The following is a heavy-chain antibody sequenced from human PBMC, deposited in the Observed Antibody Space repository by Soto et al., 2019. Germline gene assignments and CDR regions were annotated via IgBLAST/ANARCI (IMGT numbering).Heavy chain of an antibody. CDR2: IYYSGST. CDR3: ARGLHYDSSGYYFRYFDY. D-gene: IGHD3-22*01. CDR1: GGSISSYY. J-gene: IGHJ4*02. Sequence: QVLLQESGPGLVKPSETLSLTCTVSGGSISSYYWSWIRQPPGKGLEWIGYIYYSGSTNYNPSLKSRVTISVDTSKNQFSLKLSSVTAADTAVYYCARGLHYDSSGYYFRYFDYWGQGTLVTVSS. V-gene: IGHV4-59*01.